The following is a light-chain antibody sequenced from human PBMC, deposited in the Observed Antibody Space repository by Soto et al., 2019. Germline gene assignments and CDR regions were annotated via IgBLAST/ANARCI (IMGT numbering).Light chain of an antibody. Sequence: DIQMTQSPSTLSASVGDRVTITCRASESISLWLAWFQQKPGKAPKLLIYKASTLASEVPSRFSGSGSGTEFTLTIRSLQPDDFAIYYCQHYNSFPYTVGQGTKVDI. CDR3: QHYNSFPYT. V-gene: IGKV1-5*03. CDR1: ESISLW. J-gene: IGKJ2*01. CDR2: KAS.